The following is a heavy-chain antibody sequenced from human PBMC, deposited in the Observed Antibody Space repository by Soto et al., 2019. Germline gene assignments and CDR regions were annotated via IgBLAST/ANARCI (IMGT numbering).Heavy chain of an antibody. Sequence: SETLSLTCTVSGGSISSSSYYWGWIRQPPGKGLEWIGSIYYSGSTYYNPSLKSRVTISVDTSKNQFSLKLSSVTAADTAVYYCARRFGIYVFDYWGQGTLVTVSS. J-gene: IGHJ4*02. V-gene: IGHV4-39*01. D-gene: IGHD3-16*01. CDR1: GGSISSSSYY. CDR3: ARRFGIYVFDY. CDR2: IYYSGST.